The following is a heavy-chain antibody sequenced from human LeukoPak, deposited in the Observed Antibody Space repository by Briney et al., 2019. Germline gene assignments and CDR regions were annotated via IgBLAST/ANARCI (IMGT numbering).Heavy chain of an antibody. J-gene: IGHJ4*02. CDR2: IDSDGSSA. CDR1: GFTFSSYW. CDR3: AREGRVTGYDFDY. V-gene: IGHV3-74*03. Sequence: PGGCLRPSCEAAGFTFSSYWMHWVRQVPGEGLVWVPRIDSDGSSATYADSVKGRFTISRDNAKNTLNLQMNSLRVEDTAVYYCAREGRVTGYDFDYWGQGTLVTVSS. D-gene: IGHD5-12*01.